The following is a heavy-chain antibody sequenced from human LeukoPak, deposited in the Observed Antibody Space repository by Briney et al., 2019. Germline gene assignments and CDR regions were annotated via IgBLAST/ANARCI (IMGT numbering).Heavy chain of an antibody. J-gene: IGHJ3*02. CDR1: GFTFSDYY. D-gene: IGHD3-22*01. Sequence: GGSLRLSCAASGFTFSDYYMSWIRQAPGKGLEWVSGINWNGGSTGYADSVKGRFTISRDNAKNSLYLQMNSLRAEDTAVYYCARDYYDSSGYRSGAFDIWGQGTTVTVSS. CDR2: INWNGGST. CDR3: ARDYYDSSGYRSGAFDI. V-gene: IGHV3-20*04.